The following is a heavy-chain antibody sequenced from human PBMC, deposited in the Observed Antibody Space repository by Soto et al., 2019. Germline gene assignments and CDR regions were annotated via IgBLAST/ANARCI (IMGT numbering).Heavy chain of an antibody. CDR2: INHSGST. D-gene: IGHD2-2*01. CDR3: ARGAVPAAIESSGWFDP. J-gene: IGHJ5*02. Sequence: SETLSLTCAVYGGSFSGYYWSWIRQPPGKGLEWIGEINHSGSTNYNPSLKSRVTISVDTSKNQFSLKLSSVTAADTAVYYCARGAVPAAIESSGWFDPWGQGTLVTVSS. V-gene: IGHV4-34*01. CDR1: GGSFSGYY.